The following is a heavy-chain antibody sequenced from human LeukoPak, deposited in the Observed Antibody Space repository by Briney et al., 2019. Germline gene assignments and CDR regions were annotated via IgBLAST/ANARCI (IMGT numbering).Heavy chain of an antibody. Sequence: GGSLRLSCAASGFTFSSYWMHWVRQAPGKGLEWVSTISSSGTNTYYSGSVKGRFTISRDNSKNTLILQMNSLRAEDTAVYYCAKGGHYYDSSGTDYWGQGTLVTVSS. CDR2: ISSSGTNT. CDR1: GFTFSSYW. V-gene: IGHV3-23*01. J-gene: IGHJ4*02. CDR3: AKGGHYYDSSGTDY. D-gene: IGHD3-22*01.